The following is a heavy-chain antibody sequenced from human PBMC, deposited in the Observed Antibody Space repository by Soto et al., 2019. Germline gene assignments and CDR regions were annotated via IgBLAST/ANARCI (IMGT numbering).Heavy chain of an antibody. D-gene: IGHD3-3*01. CDR1: GGSISSGDYY. Sequence: TSETLSLTCPFSGGSISSGDYYWSWIRQPPGKGLEWIGYIYYSGSTYYNPSLKSRVTISVDTSKNQFSLKLSSVTAADTAVYCCARDRYDFWSGSWFDPWGQGTLVTVSS. V-gene: IGHV4-30-4*01. CDR3: ARDRYDFWSGSWFDP. CDR2: IYYSGST. J-gene: IGHJ5*02.